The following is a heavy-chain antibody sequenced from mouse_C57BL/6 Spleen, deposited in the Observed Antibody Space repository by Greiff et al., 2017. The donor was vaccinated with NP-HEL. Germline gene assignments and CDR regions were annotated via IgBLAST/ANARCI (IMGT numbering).Heavy chain of an antibody. CDR1: GFSLTSYG. CDR3: AKGGIYDGYQPYFDY. CDR2: IWGDGGT. D-gene: IGHD2-3*01. V-gene: IGHV2-3*01. J-gene: IGHJ2*01. Sequence: QVQLKESGPGLVAPSQSLSITCTVSGFSLTSYGVSWVRQPPGKGLEWLGVIWGDGGTNYHSALISRLSISKDNSKSQVFLKLNSLQTEDTATYYCAKGGIYDGYQPYFDYWGQGTTLTVSS.